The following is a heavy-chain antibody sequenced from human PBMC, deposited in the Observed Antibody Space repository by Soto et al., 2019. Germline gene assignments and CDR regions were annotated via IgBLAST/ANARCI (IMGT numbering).Heavy chain of an antibody. CDR2: IGEGGVSR. Sequence: EVRLLESGGGLVQPGGSLRLSCVASGFDFSTYAMSWVLQAPGKGLEWVSVIGEGGVSRVYADAVKGRFTISRDNSKNTLYLQMTSLRVDDTAMYYCARDSVTRVSSDIPGMDVWGQGTTVSVSS. CDR1: GFDFSTYA. D-gene: IGHD3-10*01. J-gene: IGHJ6*02. V-gene: IGHV3-23*01. CDR3: ARDSVTRVSSDIPGMDV.